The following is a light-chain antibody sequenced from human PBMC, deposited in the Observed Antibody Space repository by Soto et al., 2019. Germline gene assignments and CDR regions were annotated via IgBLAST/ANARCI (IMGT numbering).Light chain of an antibody. Sequence: DIQLTQSPSSLSAYAGDRVTITCRASQGISSHLAWFQQKPGKVPKSLIYGASNLQAGVPSRFSGSGSGTDFTLTISSLQPEDFATYYCQQYSTYRWTFGQGTKVDIK. V-gene: IGKV1-16*01. CDR3: QQYSTYRWT. CDR1: QGISSH. CDR2: GAS. J-gene: IGKJ1*01.